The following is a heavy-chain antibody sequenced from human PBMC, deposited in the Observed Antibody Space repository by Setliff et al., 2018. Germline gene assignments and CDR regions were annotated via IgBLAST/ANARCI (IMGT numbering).Heavy chain of an antibody. CDR1: GFTFDDYG. J-gene: IGHJ4*02. V-gene: IGHV3-9*03. CDR3: AKGSSGWYPYYFDY. D-gene: IGHD6-19*01. Sequence: PGGSLRLSCAASGFTFDDYGMGWVRQAPGKGLEWVSGINWNSDSIGYADSVKGRFTISRDNAKNSLYLQMNSLRGEDMALYYCAKGSSGWYPYYFDYWGQGTMVTVSS. CDR2: INWNSDSI.